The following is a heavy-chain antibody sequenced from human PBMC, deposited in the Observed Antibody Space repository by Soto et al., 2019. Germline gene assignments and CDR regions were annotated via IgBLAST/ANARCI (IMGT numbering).Heavy chain of an antibody. V-gene: IGHV4-31*03. CDR3: AGSSARSTFDY. D-gene: IGHD6-25*01. Sequence: PSETLSLTCTVSGGSVSSGGYYWSWIRQVPGKGLEWIGYIYHTGNTFYNPSLKSRVTISLDTSKSQFSLKLTSVTAADTAIYYCAGSSARSTFDYWGQGTLVTV. CDR2: IYHTGNT. J-gene: IGHJ4*02. CDR1: GGSVSSGGYY.